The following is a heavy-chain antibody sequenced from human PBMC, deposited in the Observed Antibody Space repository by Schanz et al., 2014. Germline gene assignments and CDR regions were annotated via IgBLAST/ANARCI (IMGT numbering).Heavy chain of an antibody. D-gene: IGHD2-15*01. V-gene: IGHV3-33*08. CDR2: IWYDGNNK. CDR1: GFSVITNY. CDR3: ARVELSVYYYAMDV. J-gene: IGHJ6*02. Sequence: VQLVESGGGLVQPGGSLRLSCAASGFSVITNYMTWVRQAPGKGLEWVAVIWYDGNNKFYADSVKGRFTISRDNAKNSLYLQMNSLRAEDAAVYYCARVELSVYYYAMDVWGQGTTVTVSS.